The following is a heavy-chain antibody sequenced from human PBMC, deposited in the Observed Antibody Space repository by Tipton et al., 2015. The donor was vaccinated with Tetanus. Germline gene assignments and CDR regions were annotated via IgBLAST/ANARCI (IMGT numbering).Heavy chain of an antibody. D-gene: IGHD4-17*01. CDR3: ARHGDNAYFDY. V-gene: IGHV4-61*02. CDR2: IYSMGST. Sequence: TLSLTCTVSGVSIADNTNYWSWIRQPAGKGLEWIGRIYSMGSTKYNPSLKSRLTMSVDTPKNQFSLKLNSMAAADTAVYYCARHGDNAYFDYWGQGTLVTVSS. CDR1: GVSIADNTNY. J-gene: IGHJ4*02.